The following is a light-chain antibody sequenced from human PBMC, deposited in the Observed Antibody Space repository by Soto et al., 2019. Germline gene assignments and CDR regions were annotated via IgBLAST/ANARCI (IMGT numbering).Light chain of an antibody. CDR3: QQYSSYWT. Sequence: QMTQSPSSLSAALGERVAITCRASQSISTWLAWYQQKPGKAPNLLIYKASYLASGVPSRFSGGGSGTEFTLTISSLQPDDFATYYCQQYSSYWTFGQGTNVDI. CDR2: KAS. CDR1: QSISTW. V-gene: IGKV1-5*03. J-gene: IGKJ1*01.